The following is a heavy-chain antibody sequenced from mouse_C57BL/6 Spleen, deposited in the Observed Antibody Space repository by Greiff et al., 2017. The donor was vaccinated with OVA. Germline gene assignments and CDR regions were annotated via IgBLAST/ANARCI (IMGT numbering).Heavy chain of an antibody. CDR1: GYAFSSYW. J-gene: IGHJ4*01. CDR3: ARGDYYAMDY. V-gene: IGHV1-80*01. CDR2: IYPGDGDT. Sequence: VKLMESGAELVKPGASVKISCKASGYAFSSYWMNWVKQRPGKGLEWIGQIYPGDGDTNYNGKFKGKATLTADKSSSTAYMQLSSLTSEDSAVYFCARGDYYAMDYWGQGTSVTVSS.